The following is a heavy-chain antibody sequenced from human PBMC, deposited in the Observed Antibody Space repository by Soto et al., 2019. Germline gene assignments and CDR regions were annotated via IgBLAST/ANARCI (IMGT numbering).Heavy chain of an antibody. D-gene: IGHD1-26*01. CDR1: GFTFSNYV. Sequence: GGSLRLSCAASGFTFSNYVMSWVRQAPGKGLEWVSSISGSGDNTYYADSVKGRFTISRDNSKNTLYLQMNSLRAEDTAVYYCAKGPAGSYYPWTYFDYWGQGTLVTVSS. J-gene: IGHJ4*02. CDR3: AKGPAGSYYPWTYFDY. V-gene: IGHV3-23*01. CDR2: ISGSGDNT.